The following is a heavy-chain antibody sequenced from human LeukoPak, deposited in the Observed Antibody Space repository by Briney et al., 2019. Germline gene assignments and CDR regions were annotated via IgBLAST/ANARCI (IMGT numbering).Heavy chain of an antibody. CDR3: ARAPGQGATFFDY. CDR1: GCSISNYY. D-gene: IGHD1-26*01. J-gene: IGHJ4*02. V-gene: IGHV4-59*01. CDR2: IYYSGST. Sequence: SETLSLTCTVSGCSISNYYWSWIRQPPGKGLEWIGYIYYSGSTNYNRSLKSPVTISVDTFKNQFSLKLSSVTAADTAVYYCARAPGQGATFFDYWGQGTLVTVSS.